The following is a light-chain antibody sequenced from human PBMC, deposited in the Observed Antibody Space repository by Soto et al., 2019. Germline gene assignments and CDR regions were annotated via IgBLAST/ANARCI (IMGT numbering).Light chain of an antibody. V-gene: IGLV1-47*01. CDR2: RNN. J-gene: IGLJ1*01. CDR3: AAWDDSFYV. CDR1: SSNIGSNY. Sequence: QAVVTQPPSASGTPGQRVTISCSGSSSNIGSNYVYWYQQLPGTAPKLLIYRNNQRPSGVPDRFSGSKSGTSASLAISGLRSEDEADYYCAAWDDSFYVFGTWTKLTVL.